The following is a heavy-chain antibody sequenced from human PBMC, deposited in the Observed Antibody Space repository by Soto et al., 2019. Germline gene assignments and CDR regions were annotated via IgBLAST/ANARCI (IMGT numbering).Heavy chain of an antibody. CDR1: GGTFSSYA. D-gene: IGHD1-7*01. CDR2: IIPIFGTA. J-gene: IGHJ5*02. CDR3: ARERNWNYFFRWFDP. V-gene: IGHV1-69*01. Sequence: QVQLVQSGAEVKKPGSSVKVSCKASGGTFSSYAISWVRQAPGQGLEWMGGIIPIFGTANYAQNFQGRVTISADESTSTAYMELSSLRSEDTAVYYCARERNWNYFFRWFDPWGQGTLVTVSS.